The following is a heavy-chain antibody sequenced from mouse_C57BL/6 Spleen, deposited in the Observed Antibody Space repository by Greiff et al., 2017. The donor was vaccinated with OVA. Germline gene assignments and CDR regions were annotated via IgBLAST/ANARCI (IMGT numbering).Heavy chain of an antibody. V-gene: IGHV1-53*01. CDR1: GYTFTSYW. D-gene: IGHD3-2*02. CDR3: ARGGQLRTWFAY. Sequence: QVQLKQPGTELVKPGASVKLSCKASGYTFTSYWMHWVKQRPGQGLEWIGNINPSNGGTNYNEKFKSKATLTVDKSSSTAYMQLSSLTSEDSAVYYCARGGQLRTWFAYWGQGTLVTVSA. J-gene: IGHJ3*01. CDR2: INPSNGGT.